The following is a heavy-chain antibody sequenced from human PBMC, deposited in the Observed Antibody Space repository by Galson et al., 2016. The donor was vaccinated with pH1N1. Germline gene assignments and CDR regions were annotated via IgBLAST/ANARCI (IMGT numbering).Heavy chain of an antibody. J-gene: IGHJ2*01. CDR2: IIPIFRTT. D-gene: IGHD3-22*01. V-gene: IGHV1-69*13. CDR3: AREDYYDTDLSDWYFDL. Sequence: SVKVSCKASGGTFNKYAISWIRQAPGQGLEWMGGIIPIFRTTKYAQNFQGRVTITADESTTTAYMELSSLRSEDTAVYYCAREDYYDTDLSDWYFDLWGRGTLLTVSS. CDR1: GGTFNKYA.